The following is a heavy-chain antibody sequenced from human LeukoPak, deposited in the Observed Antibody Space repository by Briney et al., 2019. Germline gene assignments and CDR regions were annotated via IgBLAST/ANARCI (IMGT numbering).Heavy chain of an antibody. Sequence: PSETLSLTCTVSGGSISSSDYYWGWIRQPPGKGLEWIGEINHSGSTNYNPSLKSRVTISVDTSKNQFSLKLSSVTAADTAVYYCARARRNYYDSSGSDYWGQGTLVTVSS. J-gene: IGHJ4*02. CDR3: ARARRNYYDSSGSDY. CDR1: GGSISSSDYY. CDR2: INHSGST. V-gene: IGHV4-39*07. D-gene: IGHD3-22*01.